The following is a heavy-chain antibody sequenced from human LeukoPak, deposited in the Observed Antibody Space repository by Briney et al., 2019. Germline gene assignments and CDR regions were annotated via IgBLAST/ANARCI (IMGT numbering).Heavy chain of an antibody. J-gene: IGHJ5*02. D-gene: IGHD4-17*01. CDR1: GFTFSSYA. Sequence: GGSLRLSCAASGFTFSSYAMSWVRQAPGKGLEWVSAISGSGGSTYYADSVEGRFTLSRDNSKNTLYLQMNSLRAEDTAVYYCAKDTVTTWGNWFDPWGQGTLVTVSS. CDR3: AKDTVTTWGNWFDP. V-gene: IGHV3-23*01. CDR2: ISGSGGST.